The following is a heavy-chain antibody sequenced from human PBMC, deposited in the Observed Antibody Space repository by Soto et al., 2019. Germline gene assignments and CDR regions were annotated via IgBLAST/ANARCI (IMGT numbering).Heavy chain of an antibody. CDR3: ARGRDGDY. Sequence: QVNLVQSGAEVRKPGASVKVSCKGSGYTFTSYGIAWVRQAPGQGLEWMRWISAHNDNTNYAQKVQGRVTVTRDTSTSTAYMELRNLRSDDTAVYYCARGRDGDYWGQGALVTVSS. J-gene: IGHJ4*02. CDR2: ISAHNDNT. V-gene: IGHV1-18*01. CDR1: GYTFTSYG. D-gene: IGHD6-6*01.